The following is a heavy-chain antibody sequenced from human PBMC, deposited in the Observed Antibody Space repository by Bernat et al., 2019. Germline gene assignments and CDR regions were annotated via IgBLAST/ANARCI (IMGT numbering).Heavy chain of an antibody. CDR2: INAGYGNT. J-gene: IGHJ4*02. CDR1: GYTFTSYA. Sequence: QVQLVQSGAEVKKPGASVKVSCKASGYTFTSYAMHWVRQAPRQRLEWMGWINAGYGNTKYSQKIQGRVTITRDTSANTDYMELSSLRSEDTAVYYCAREGMARAYGGGDCYSDYWGQGTLVTVSS. D-gene: IGHD2-21*02. V-gene: IGHV1-3*01. CDR3: AREGMARAYGGGDCYSDY.